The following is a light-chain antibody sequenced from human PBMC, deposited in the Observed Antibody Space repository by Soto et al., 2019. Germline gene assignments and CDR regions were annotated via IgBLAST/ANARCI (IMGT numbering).Light chain of an antibody. J-gene: IGKJ1*01. V-gene: IGKV3-20*01. CDR3: QQYGSSLWT. CDR1: QSVSSSY. CDR2: GAS. Sequence: EIVLTQSPGTLSLSPGERATLSCRASQSVSSSYLAWYQQKPGQAPRLLIYGASSRATGIPDRFSGSGSGTDFTLTISRLEPEDFAVYYCQQYGSSLWTFGKGTKVEIK.